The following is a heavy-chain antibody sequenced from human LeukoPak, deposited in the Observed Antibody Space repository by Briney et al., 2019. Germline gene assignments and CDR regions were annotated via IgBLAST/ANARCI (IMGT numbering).Heavy chain of an antibody. J-gene: IGHJ4*02. CDR1: GYTFTSYG. CDR2: ISAYNGNT. V-gene: IGHV1-18*01. D-gene: IGHD6-13*01. CDR3: ARDPGYSNSWYYFDY. Sequence: ASVKVSCKASGYTFTSYGISWVRQAPGQGLEWMGWISAYNGNTNYAQGLQGRVTMTTDTSTSTAYMELRSLTSDDTAVYYCARDPGYSNSWYYFDYWGQGTLVTVSS.